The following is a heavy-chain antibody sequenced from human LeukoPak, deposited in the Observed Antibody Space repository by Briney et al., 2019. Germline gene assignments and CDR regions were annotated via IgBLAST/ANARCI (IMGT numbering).Heavy chain of an antibody. J-gene: IGHJ2*01. CDR2: IKQDGSEK. CDR1: GFTFSSYW. V-gene: IGHV3-7*01. D-gene: IGHD5-12*01. CDR3: ARGIGDVDIVATFDWYFDL. Sequence: PGGSLRLSCAASGFTFSSYWMSWVRQDPGKGLERVANIKQDGSEKYYVDSVKGRFTISRDNAKNSLYLQMNSLRAEDTAVYYCARGIGDVDIVATFDWYFDLWGRGTLVTVSS.